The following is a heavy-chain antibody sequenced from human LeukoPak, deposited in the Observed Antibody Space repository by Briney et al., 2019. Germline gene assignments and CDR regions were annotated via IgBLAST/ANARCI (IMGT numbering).Heavy chain of an antibody. D-gene: IGHD2-15*01. Sequence: AAVKVSCKASGYTLTAYYIYWVRQAHGQGLEWMGRINPNSGGTDYAQNFQGRVTMTRDTSISTAYMELSRLRSDGTAVYYCARGYCSGGTCYLVENWLDPWGQGTLVTVSS. J-gene: IGHJ5*02. CDR1: GYTLTAYY. V-gene: IGHV1-2*06. CDR3: ARGYCSGGTCYLVENWLDP. CDR2: INPNSGGT.